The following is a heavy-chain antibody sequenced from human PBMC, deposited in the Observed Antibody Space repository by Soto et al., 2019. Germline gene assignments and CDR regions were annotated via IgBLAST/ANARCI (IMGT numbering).Heavy chain of an antibody. V-gene: IGHV3-30-3*01. J-gene: IGHJ6*02. CDR1: GFTFSSYA. D-gene: IGHD5-18*01. CDR3: ARETQLWSYYGMDV. CDR2: ISYDGSNK. Sequence: QVQLVESGGGVVQPGRSLRLSCAASGFTFSSYAMHWVRQAPGKGLEWVAVISYDGSNKYYADSVKGRFTISRDNSKNTLYRQMNSLRAEDTAVYYCARETQLWSYYGMDVWGQGTTVTVSS.